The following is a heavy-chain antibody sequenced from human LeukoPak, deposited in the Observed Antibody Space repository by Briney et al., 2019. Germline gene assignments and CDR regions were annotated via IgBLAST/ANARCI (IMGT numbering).Heavy chain of an antibody. CDR2: IYYSGST. Sequence: GSLRLSCAASGFTFSSYGMNWVRQAPGKGLEWIGYIYYSGSTNYNPSLKSRVTISVDTSKNQFSLNLSSVTAADTAVYYCARQGCSGGSCYYSKNYGMDVWGQGTTVTVSS. CDR3: ARQGCSGGSCYYSKNYGMDV. CDR1: GFTFSSYG. V-gene: IGHV4-59*08. D-gene: IGHD2-15*01. J-gene: IGHJ6*02.